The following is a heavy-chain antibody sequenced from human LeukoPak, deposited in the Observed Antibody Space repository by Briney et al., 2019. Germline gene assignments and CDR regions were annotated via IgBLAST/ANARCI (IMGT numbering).Heavy chain of an antibody. CDR3: AGGPYSSRVDY. CDR1: GFTFSSYW. Sequence: GGSLRLSCAASGFTFSSYWMHWVRHPPGKGLVWVSRIKSDGSSTTYADPVKGRFTISRDNAKNTLYLEMNSLRAEDTAVYYCAGGPYSSRVDYWGQGTLVTVSS. V-gene: IGHV3-74*01. CDR2: IKSDGSST. D-gene: IGHD6-13*01. J-gene: IGHJ4*02.